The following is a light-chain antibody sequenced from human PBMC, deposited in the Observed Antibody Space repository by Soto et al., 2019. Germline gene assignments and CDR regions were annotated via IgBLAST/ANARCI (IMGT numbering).Light chain of an antibody. J-gene: IGLJ3*02. V-gene: IGLV2-23*01. CDR2: EAS. CDR3: CSYAGGYTWV. CDR1: SRYVGSYTL. Sequence: QSALTQPASVSGSPGQSITISCSGTSRYVGSYTLVSWYQQHPGKAPKLMLYEASTRPSLSPNRLSGSKSGNTASLTISWLQTEDEDDHYGCSYAGGYTWVFGGGTKLTVL.